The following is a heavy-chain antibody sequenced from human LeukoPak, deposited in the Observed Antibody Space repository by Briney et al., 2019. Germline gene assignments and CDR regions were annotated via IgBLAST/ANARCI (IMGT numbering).Heavy chain of an antibody. V-gene: IGHV4-61*05. CDR2: IYYSGST. CDR3: ARSRSIDYGDYGWFVY. CDR1: GGSISSSSYY. J-gene: IGHJ4*02. Sequence: PSETLSLTCTVSGGSISSSSYYWGWIRQPPGKGLEWIGYIYYSGSTNYNPSLKSRVTISVDTSKNQFSLNLSSVTAADTAVYYCARSRSIDYGDYGWFVYWGQGTLVTVS. D-gene: IGHD4-17*01.